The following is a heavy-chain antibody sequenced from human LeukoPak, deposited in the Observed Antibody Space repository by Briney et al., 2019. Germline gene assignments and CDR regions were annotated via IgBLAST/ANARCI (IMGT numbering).Heavy chain of an antibody. CDR1: GGSISSYY. CDR2: IYYSGST. V-gene: IGHV4-59*12. J-gene: IGHJ6*04. CDR3: ARGRGRARGVIAY. D-gene: IGHD3-10*01. Sequence: SETLSLTCTVSGGSISSYYWSWIRQPPGKGLEWIGYIYYSGSTNYNPSLKSRVTISVDTSKNQFSLKLSSVTAADTAVYYCARGRGRARGVIAYWGKGTTVTVSS.